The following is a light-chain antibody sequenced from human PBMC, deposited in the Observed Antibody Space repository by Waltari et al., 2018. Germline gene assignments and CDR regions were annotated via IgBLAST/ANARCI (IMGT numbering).Light chain of an antibody. V-gene: IGKV1-12*01. J-gene: IGKJ4*01. CDR2: AAS. CDR3: QQTNSLLALT. CDR1: QDISTW. Sequence: DLQMTQSPSSVSASLGDRVTITCRASQDISTWLAWYQQKPGTVPNLLIYAASNLQSGVPSRFSGSGSGTDFTLTITSLQTEDFATYYCQQTNSLLALTFGGGTKVEMK.